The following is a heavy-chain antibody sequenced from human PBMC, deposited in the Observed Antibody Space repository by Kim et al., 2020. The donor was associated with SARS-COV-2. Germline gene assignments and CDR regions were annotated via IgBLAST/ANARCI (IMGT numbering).Heavy chain of an antibody. J-gene: IGHJ5*02. V-gene: IGHV3-74*01. CDR3: ARDSGLLWFGELSDWFDP. CDR1: GFTFSSYW. CDR2: INSDGSST. D-gene: IGHD3-10*01. Sequence: GGSLRLSCAASGFTFSSYWMHWVRQAPGKGLVWVSRINSDGSSTSYADSVKGRFTISRDNAKNTLYLQMNSLRAEDTAVYYCARDSGLLWFGELSDWFDPWGQGTLVTVSS.